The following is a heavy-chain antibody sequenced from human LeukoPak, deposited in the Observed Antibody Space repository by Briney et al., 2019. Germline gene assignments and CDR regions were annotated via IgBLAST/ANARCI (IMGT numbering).Heavy chain of an antibody. CDR3: ARDTIAVAAGDTNYYYMDV. CDR2: ISGSRGST. Sequence: RGSLRLSCAASGFTFSTYAMSWVRQAPGKGLEWVSAISGSRGSTYYTDSVKGRFTISRDNSKNTLYLQMNSLRAEDTAVYYCARDTIAVAAGDTNYYYMDVWGKGTTVTISS. D-gene: IGHD6-19*01. J-gene: IGHJ6*03. CDR1: GFTFSTYA. V-gene: IGHV3-23*01.